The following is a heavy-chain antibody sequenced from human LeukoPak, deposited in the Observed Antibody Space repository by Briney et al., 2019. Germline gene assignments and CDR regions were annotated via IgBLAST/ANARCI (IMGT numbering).Heavy chain of an antibody. CDR3: ARDRLGGGYYGSGARGRGMDV. Sequence: SETLSLTCTVSGGSISSYYWSWIRQPPGKGLEWIGYIYYSGSTNCNPSLKSRVTISVDTSKNQFSLKLSSVTAADTAVYYCARDRLGGGYYGSGARGRGMDVWGKGTTVTVSS. V-gene: IGHV4-59*01. J-gene: IGHJ6*04. CDR1: GGSISSYY. CDR2: IYYSGST. D-gene: IGHD3-10*01.